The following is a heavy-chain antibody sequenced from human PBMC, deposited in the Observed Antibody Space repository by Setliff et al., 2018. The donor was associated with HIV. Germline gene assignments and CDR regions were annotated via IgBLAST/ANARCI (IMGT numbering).Heavy chain of an antibody. CDR2: IYWDDDK. CDR1: GFSLSTSGVG. J-gene: IGHJ4*02. D-gene: IGHD2-15*01. V-gene: IGHV2-5*02. Sequence: SGPTLVNPTQTLTLTCTFSGFSLSTSGVGVGWVRQPPGKALEWLALIYWDDDKRYSPSLKSRLTITKDTSKNQVVLTMTTMDPVDTATYYCAHSEDREYYFDYWGQGTLVTVSS. CDR3: AHSEDREYYFDY.